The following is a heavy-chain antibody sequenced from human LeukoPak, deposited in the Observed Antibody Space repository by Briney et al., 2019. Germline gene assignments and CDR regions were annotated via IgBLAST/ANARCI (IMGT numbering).Heavy chain of an antibody. D-gene: IGHD6-13*01. J-gene: IGHJ4*02. CDR1: GFTFSSYN. V-gene: IGHV3-21*06. CDR3: ARVAEAAAFDS. CDR2: ISRNSRYI. Sequence: GGSLRLSCAASGFTFSSYNMNWVRQAPGKGLEWVSSISRNSRYIYYADSMRGRFTISRDNAKNSLYLQMNSLKPEDTAVYYCARVAEAAAFDSWGQGTLVTVSS.